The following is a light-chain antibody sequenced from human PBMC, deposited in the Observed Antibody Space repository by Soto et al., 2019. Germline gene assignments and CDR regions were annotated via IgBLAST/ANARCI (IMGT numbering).Light chain of an antibody. CDR1: QSVSSF. Sequence: EIVLTQSPATLSLSPGERATLSCRVSQSVSSFLAWYQQKPGQAPRLLIYDASNRATGIPARFSGSGSGTDFTLTISSLEPEDFAVYYCQQRYNWPRTFGQGTKLEIK. CDR3: QQRYNWPRT. J-gene: IGKJ2*01. CDR2: DAS. V-gene: IGKV3-11*01.